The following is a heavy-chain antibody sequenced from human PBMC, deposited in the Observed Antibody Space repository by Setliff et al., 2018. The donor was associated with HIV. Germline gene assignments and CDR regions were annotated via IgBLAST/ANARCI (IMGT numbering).Heavy chain of an antibody. V-gene: IGHV4-61*09. CDR3: ARAVVFASGNFWFDP. J-gene: IGHJ5*02. Sequence: SETLSLTCTVSGGSIWSGSYYWTWIRQPAGKGLEWIGHTTASGGATYNPSVKSRVSISLGSPSSEFSLRLTSVSAADTAVYYCARAVVFASGNFWFDPWGPGALVT. CDR2: TTASGGA. D-gene: IGHD3-3*01. CDR1: GGSIWSGSYY.